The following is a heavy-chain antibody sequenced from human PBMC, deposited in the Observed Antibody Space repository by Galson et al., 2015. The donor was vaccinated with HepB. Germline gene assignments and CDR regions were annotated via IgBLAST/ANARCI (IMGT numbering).Heavy chain of an antibody. Sequence: SLRLSCAASGFTVSKNYMSWLRQAQGKGLEWVSDIYSGGYTYYADSVKGRFTISRDNSENTLYLQMNSLRVEDTAVYYCARGNDWSYDYWGQGTLVTVSS. D-gene: IGHD2-21*01. V-gene: IGHV3-66*01. CDR1: GFTVSKNY. J-gene: IGHJ4*02. CDR3: ARGNDWSYDY. CDR2: IYSGGYT.